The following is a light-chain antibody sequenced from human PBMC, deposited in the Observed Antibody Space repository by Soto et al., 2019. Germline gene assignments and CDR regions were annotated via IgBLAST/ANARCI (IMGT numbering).Light chain of an antibody. V-gene: IGLV2-14*01. CDR3: SSYTSSSAVV. CDR1: SSDVGGYNY. J-gene: IGLJ3*02. Sequence: QAVVTQPASVSGSPGQSITISCTGTSSDVGGYNYVSWYQRYPGKAPKLMIYDVSNRPSGVSNRFSGSKSGNTASLTISGLQAEDEADYYCSSYTSSSAVVFGGGTKLTVL. CDR2: DVS.